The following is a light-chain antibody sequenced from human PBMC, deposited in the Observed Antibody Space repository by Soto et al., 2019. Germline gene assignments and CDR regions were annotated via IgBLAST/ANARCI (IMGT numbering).Light chain of an antibody. CDR2: SAS. Sequence: DIVLTQSPDSLPVSLGERATISCKSSQSVLSRSNNKNFLTWYQQKPGQPPKKIIYSASTRESGVPDRFSGSESGPDFTLTNSSLQAEDVAVYYCQQSYGAPLTVGQGTKLQIK. CDR1: QSVLSRSNNKNF. J-gene: IGKJ2*01. CDR3: QQSYGAPLT. V-gene: IGKV4-1*01.